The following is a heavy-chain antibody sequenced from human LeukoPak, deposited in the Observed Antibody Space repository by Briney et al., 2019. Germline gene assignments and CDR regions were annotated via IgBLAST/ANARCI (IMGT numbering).Heavy chain of an antibody. CDR2: FDPEDGET. D-gene: IGHD3-22*01. V-gene: IGHV1-24*01. CDR1: GYTLTELS. Sequence: ASVKVSCKVSGYTLTELSMHWGRQAPGKGLVWMGGFDPEDGETIYAQKFQGRVTMTEDTSTDTAYMELSSLRSEDTAVYYCATSPSSRSITTTPRNWFDPWGQGTLVTVSS. CDR3: ATSPSSRSITTTPRNWFDP. J-gene: IGHJ5*02.